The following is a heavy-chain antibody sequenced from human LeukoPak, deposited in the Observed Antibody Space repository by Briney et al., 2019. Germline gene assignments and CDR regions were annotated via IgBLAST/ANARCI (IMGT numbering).Heavy chain of an antibody. V-gene: IGHV3-11*01. CDR2: ISSSGSTI. CDR1: GFTFSDYY. D-gene: IGHD6-13*01. CDR3: ARVGRGSSNEAVWFDP. Sequence: GGSLRLSCAASGFTFSDYYMSWIRQAPGKGLEWVSYISSSGSTIYYADSVKGRFTISRDNAKNSLYLQMNSLRAEDTAVYYCARVGRGSSNEAVWFDPWGQGTLVTVSS. J-gene: IGHJ5*02.